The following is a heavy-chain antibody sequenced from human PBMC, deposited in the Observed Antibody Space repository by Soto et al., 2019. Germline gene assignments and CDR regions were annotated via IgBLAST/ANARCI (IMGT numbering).Heavy chain of an antibody. J-gene: IGHJ4*02. V-gene: IGHV4-61*01. CDR3: ARGQVVAAQH. CDR2: FYYTGSI. D-gene: IGHD2-15*01. CDR1: GGSVSSGNYY. Sequence: SETLSLTCTVSGGSVSSGNYYWSWIRQPPGKGLEWIGYFYYTGSINYNPSLKSRVTISVDRSKNQFSLKLSSVTAADTAVYYCARGQVVAAQHWGQGTLVTVS.